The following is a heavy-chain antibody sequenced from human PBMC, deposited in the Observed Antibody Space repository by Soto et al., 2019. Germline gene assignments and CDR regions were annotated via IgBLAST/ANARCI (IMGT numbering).Heavy chain of an antibody. CDR3: ARLVTIFGVVISGGMDV. CDR2: IYPADSDA. Sequence: PGESLKISCKGSGYSFTNYWIGWVRQMPGKGLEWMGIIYPADSDARYSPSFRGQVTTSADRSISTAYLHLSSLKASDTAVYYCARLVTIFGVVISGGMDVWGQGTTVTVS. CDR1: GYSFTNYW. D-gene: IGHD3-3*01. J-gene: IGHJ6*02. V-gene: IGHV5-51*01.